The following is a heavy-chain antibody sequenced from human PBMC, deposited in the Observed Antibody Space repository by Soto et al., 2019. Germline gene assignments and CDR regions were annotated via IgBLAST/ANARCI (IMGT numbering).Heavy chain of an antibody. D-gene: IGHD3-22*01. CDR2: FDPEDGET. V-gene: IGHV1-24*01. J-gene: IGHJ4*02. Sequence: GASVKVSCKVSGYTLTELSMHWVRQAPGKGLEWMGGFDPEDGETIYAQKFQGRVTMTEDTSTDTAYMELSSLRSEDTAVYYCATVNVYYDSSGYYWDYFDYWGQGTQVTVPQ. CDR3: ATVNVYYDSSGYYWDYFDY. CDR1: GYTLTELS.